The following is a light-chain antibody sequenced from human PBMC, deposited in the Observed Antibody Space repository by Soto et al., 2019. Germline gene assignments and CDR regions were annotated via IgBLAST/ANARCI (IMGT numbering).Light chain of an antibody. CDR2: AAS. CDR3: QQLKSFPIT. V-gene: IGKV1-9*01. CDR1: QDIRSY. Sequence: DIQLAQSPSTLSASAGDTVTISCRASQDIRSYLAWYQQKAGRAPKVLIYAASTLQSEVPSRFSGSGAGTEFTLTISSLQPEDFATYYCQQLKSFPITFGQGTRLEI. J-gene: IGKJ5*01.